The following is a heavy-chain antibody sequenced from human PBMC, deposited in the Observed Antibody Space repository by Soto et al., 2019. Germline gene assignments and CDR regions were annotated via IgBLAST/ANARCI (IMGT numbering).Heavy chain of an antibody. V-gene: IGHV4-39*01. D-gene: IGHD3-3*01. J-gene: IGHJ5*02. CDR2: IYYSGST. CDR1: GGSISSSSYY. Sequence: SETLSLTCTVSGGSISSSSYYWGWIRQPPGKGLEWIGSIYYSGSTYYNPSLKSRVTISVDTSKNQFSLKLSSVTAADTAVYYCARLWSETIFGVVIISWFDPWGQGTLVTVSS. CDR3: ARLWSETIFGVVIISWFDP.